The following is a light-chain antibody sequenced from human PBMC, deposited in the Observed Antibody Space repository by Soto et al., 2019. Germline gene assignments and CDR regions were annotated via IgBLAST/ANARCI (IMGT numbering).Light chain of an antibody. Sequence: DIVMTQSPAILSLSLGERATLSCLASQSISDNLAGYQQRSGQTPRLLIYGASTRDTGVPARFSGSGSGTELTLTIISLQYEDFAIYYCQQYKSWPPLTFGGGTKVE. CDR3: QQYKSWPPLT. V-gene: IGKV3-15*01. J-gene: IGKJ4*01. CDR2: GAS. CDR1: QSISDN.